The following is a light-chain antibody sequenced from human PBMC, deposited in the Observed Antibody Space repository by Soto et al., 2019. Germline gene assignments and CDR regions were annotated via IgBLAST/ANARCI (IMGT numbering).Light chain of an antibody. V-gene: IGKV1-5*03. Sequence: IQLTQSPSTLSGSVADRVTITCRASQTISSWLAWYQQTPGKAPKLLIYKASTLKSGVTSRFSGSGSGTEFTLTIRSLQPDDFATYYCQHYNSYSEAFGKGTKV. J-gene: IGKJ1*01. CDR1: QTISSW. CDR2: KAS. CDR3: QHYNSYSEA.